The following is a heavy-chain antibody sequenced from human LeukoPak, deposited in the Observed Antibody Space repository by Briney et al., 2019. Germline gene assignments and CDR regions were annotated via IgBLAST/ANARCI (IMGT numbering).Heavy chain of an antibody. J-gene: IGHJ6*02. CDR2: IIPILGIA. CDR3: ARDKRYCTNGVCYNYYYYGMDV. V-gene: IGHV1-69*04. CDR1: GGTFGSYA. D-gene: IGHD2-8*01. Sequence: SVKVSCKASGGTFGSYAISWVRQAPGQGLEWMGRIIPILGIANYAQKFQGRVTITADKSTSTAYMELSSLGSEDTAVYYCARDKRYCTNGVCYNYYYYGMDVWGQGTTVTVSS.